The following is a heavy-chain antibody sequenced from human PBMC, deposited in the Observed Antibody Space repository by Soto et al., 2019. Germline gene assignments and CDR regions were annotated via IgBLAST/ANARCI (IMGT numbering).Heavy chain of an antibody. D-gene: IGHD2-15*01. CDR1: GYTFTGYY. CDR2: INPNSGGT. J-gene: IGHJ6*03. Sequence: ASVKVSCKASGYTFTGYYMHWVLQAPGQGLEWMGWINPNSGGTNYAQKFQGWVTMTRDTSISTAYMELSKLRSDDTAVYYCARDGRYCSGGSCYELNYYYYMDVWGKGTTVTVSS. CDR3: ARDGRYCSGGSCYELNYYYYMDV. V-gene: IGHV1-2*04.